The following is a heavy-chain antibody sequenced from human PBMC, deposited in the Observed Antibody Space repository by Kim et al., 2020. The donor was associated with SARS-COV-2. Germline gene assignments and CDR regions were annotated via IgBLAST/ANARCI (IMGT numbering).Heavy chain of an antibody. CDR1: GYSFTSYW. Sequence: GESLKISCKGSGYSFTSYWISWVRQMPGKGLEWMGRIDPSDSYTNYSPSFQGHVTISADKSISTAYLQWSSLKASDTAMYYCASHLGYCSSTSCYSAFDIWGQGTMVTVSS. CDR2: IDPSDSYT. D-gene: IGHD2-2*02. J-gene: IGHJ3*02. V-gene: IGHV5-10-1*01. CDR3: ASHLGYCSSTSCYSAFDI.